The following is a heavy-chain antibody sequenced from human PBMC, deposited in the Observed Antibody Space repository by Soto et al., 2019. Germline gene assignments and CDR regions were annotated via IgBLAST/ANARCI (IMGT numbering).Heavy chain of an antibody. D-gene: IGHD6-19*01. V-gene: IGHV3-23*01. J-gene: IGHJ4*02. CDR2: ISGSGGST. CDR3: AKIGGSGWSFGY. Sequence: EVQLLESGGGLVQPGGSLRLSCAASGFTFSSYAMSWVRQAPGKGLEWVSAISGSGGSTYYADSVKGRFTISIDNSKNTRYLQLNSLRAEDTAVYYCAKIGGSGWSFGYWGQGTLVTVSS. CDR1: GFTFSSYA.